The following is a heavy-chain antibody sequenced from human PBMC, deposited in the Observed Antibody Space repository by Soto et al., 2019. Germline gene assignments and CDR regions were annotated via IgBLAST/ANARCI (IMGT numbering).Heavy chain of an antibody. J-gene: IGHJ4*02. CDR1: GFTVSSNY. Sequence: GSLRLSCAASGFTVSSNYMSWVRQAPRKGLEWVSVIYSGGSTYYADSVKGRFTISRDNSKNTLYLQMNSLRAEDTAVYYCARDLGSGTLDYWGQGTLVTVSS. CDR3: ARDLGSGTLDY. V-gene: IGHV3-53*01. D-gene: IGHD3-10*01. CDR2: IYSGGST.